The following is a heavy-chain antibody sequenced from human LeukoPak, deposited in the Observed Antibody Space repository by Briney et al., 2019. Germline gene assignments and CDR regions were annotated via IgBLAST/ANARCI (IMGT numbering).Heavy chain of an antibody. CDR2: IYYSGST. V-gene: IGHV4-39*01. J-gene: IGHJ5*02. D-gene: IGHD6-13*01. CDR3: ARQSSSWYMGGYNWFDP. CDR1: GGSISSSSYY. Sequence: SETLSLTCTVSGGSISSSSYYWGWIRQPPGKGLEWIGSIYYSGSTNYNPSLKSRVTISVDTSKNQFSLKLSSVTAADTAVYYCARQSSSWYMGGYNWFDPWGQGTLVTVSS.